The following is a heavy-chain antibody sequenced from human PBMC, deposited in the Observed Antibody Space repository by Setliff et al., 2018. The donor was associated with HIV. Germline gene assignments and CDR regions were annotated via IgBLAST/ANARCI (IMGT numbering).Heavy chain of an antibody. J-gene: IGHJ3*02. CDR3: ARVGATPIDAFDI. CDR2: VTPILGIA. V-gene: IGHV1-69*10. CDR1: GDTFSTYV. D-gene: IGHD1-26*01. Sequence: GASVKVSCKSSGDTFSTYVFTWVRQAPGQGLEWMGGVTPILGIANYAQKFQGRVTITADESTSTAYMELSSLRSEDTAVYYCARVGATPIDAFDIWGQGTMVTVSS.